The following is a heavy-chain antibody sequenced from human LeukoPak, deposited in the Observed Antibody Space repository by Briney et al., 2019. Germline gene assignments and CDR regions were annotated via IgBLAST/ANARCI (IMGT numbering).Heavy chain of an antibody. CDR3: AKDPGGPDFYYYYMDV. CDR1: GFTFSSYG. V-gene: IGHV3-30*18. CDR2: ISYDGSNK. Sequence: GRSLRLSCAASGFTFSSYGMHWVRQAPGKGLEWVAVISYDGSNKYYADSVKGRFTTSRDNSKNMLYLQMNSLRAEDTAVYYCAKDPGGPDFYYYYMDVWGKGTTVTVSS. J-gene: IGHJ6*03.